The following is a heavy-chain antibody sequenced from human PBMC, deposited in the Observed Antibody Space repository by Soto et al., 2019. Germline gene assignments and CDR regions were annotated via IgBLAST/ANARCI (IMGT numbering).Heavy chain of an antibody. D-gene: IGHD6-6*01. Sequence: GGLGKGSFKASGGAVSSYAISWVRQAPGQGLEWMGGIIPIFGTANYAQKFHGRVTITADESTSTAYMELSSLRSEDTAVYYCVHSSSSGYHYGMDVWGQGTTVTVSS. CDR1: GGAVSSYA. CDR2: IIPIFGTA. V-gene: IGHV1-69*13. J-gene: IGHJ6*01. CDR3: VHSSSSGYHYGMDV.